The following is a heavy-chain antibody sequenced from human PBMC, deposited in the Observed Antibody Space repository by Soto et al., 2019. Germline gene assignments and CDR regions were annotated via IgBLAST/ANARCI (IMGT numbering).Heavy chain of an antibody. CDR3: AREGLLCSGGVCYSWLFDP. Sequence: PGGSLRLSCAASGFTFSSYWMSWVRQAPGEGLEWVANIKQDGSDINYVDSVKGRFTISRDNAKNSLYLQMNSLRAEDTAVYYCAREGLLCSGGVCYSWLFDPWGQGTLVTVSS. CDR1: GFTFSSYW. J-gene: IGHJ5*02. V-gene: IGHV3-7*01. CDR2: IKQDGSDI. D-gene: IGHD2-15*01.